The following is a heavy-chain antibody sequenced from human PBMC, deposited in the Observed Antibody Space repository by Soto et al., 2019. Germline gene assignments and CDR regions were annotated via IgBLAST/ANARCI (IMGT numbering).Heavy chain of an antibody. CDR2: IWYDGSNK. Sequence: QVQLVESGGGVVQPGRSLRLSCAASGFTFSSYGMHWVRQAPGKGLEGVAVIWYDGSNKYYADSVKGRFTISRDNSKNTLYMPMNSLRAEDTAVYYCARDYDSSGYPRYYFDYWGQGTLVTVSS. CDR1: GFTFSSYG. V-gene: IGHV3-33*01. D-gene: IGHD3-22*01. CDR3: ARDYDSSGYPRYYFDY. J-gene: IGHJ4*02.